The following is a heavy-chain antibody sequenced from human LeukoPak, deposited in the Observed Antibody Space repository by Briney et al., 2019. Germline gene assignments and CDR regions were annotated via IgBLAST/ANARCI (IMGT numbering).Heavy chain of an antibody. CDR2: ISNSSSYI. V-gene: IGHV3-21*01. CDR1: GFTFSSYS. CDR3: AREDYGDYGWFDP. Sequence: GGSLRLSCAASGFTFSSYSMNWVRQAPGKGLEWVSSISNSSSYIYYTDSVKGRFTISRDNAKNSLYLQMNSLRAEDTGVYYCAREDYGDYGWFDPWGQGTLVTVSS. J-gene: IGHJ5*02. D-gene: IGHD4-17*01.